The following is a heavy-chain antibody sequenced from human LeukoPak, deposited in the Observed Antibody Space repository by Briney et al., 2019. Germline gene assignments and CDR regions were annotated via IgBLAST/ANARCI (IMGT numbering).Heavy chain of an antibody. J-gene: IGHJ4*02. CDR1: AGSISSSPFY. CDR3: ARSVASAGASHWGY. CDR2: IYNSGTT. D-gene: IGHD6-13*01. V-gene: IGHV4-39*01. Sequence: PSETLSLTWIVAAGSISSSPFYWGWLRQPPGEGLAWIGSIYNSGTTYYNPSVKSRITISIAMSRDQFSLKLSAVNAADQGVYYCARSVASAGASHWGYWGQGSLVTVSS.